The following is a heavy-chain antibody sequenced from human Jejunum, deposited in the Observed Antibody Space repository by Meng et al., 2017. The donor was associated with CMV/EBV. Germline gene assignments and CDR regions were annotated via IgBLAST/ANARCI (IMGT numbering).Heavy chain of an antibody. D-gene: IGHD2-2*02. CDR2: IRYDGSDE. CDR3: AKGFCSGTDCYTDYYYGMDV. V-gene: IGHV3-30*02. CDR1: YG. J-gene: IGHJ6*02. Sequence: YGMHWVRQAPGKGLEWVTFIRYDGSDEYYADSVKGRFTISRDNSKNTLYLEMKSLGPEDTAVYYCAKGFCSGTDCYTDYYYGMDVWGQGTTVT.